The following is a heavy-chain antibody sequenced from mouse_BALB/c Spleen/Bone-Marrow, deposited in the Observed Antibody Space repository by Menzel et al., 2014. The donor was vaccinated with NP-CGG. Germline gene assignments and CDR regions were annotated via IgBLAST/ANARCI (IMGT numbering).Heavy chain of an antibody. CDR2: IYPGNSDT. D-gene: IGHD2-4*01. CDR3: TRVITAGSAWFAY. CDR1: GYTFTSYW. Sequence: SGTVLARPGASVKMSCKASGYTFTSYWMHWVKQRPGQGLEWIGAIYPGNSDTSYNQKFKGKAKLTAVTSTSTAYMELSSLTNEDSAVYDCTRVITAGSAWFAYWGQGTLVTVSA. V-gene: IGHV1-5*01. J-gene: IGHJ3*01.